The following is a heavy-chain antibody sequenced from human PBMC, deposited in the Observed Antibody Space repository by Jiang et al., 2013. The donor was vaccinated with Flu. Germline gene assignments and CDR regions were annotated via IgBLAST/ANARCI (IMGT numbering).Heavy chain of an antibody. D-gene: IGHD3-10*01. V-gene: IGHV4-59*01. CDR1: GGSISSYY. CDR2: IYYSGST. J-gene: IGHJ6*04. Sequence: LLKPSETLSLTCTVSGGSISSYYWSWIRQPPGKGLEWIGYIYYSGSTNYNPSLKSRVTISVDTSKNQFSLKLSSVTAADTAVYYCARGYYGSGYYYGMDVWGKGTTVTVSS. CDR3: ARGYYGSGYYYGMDV.